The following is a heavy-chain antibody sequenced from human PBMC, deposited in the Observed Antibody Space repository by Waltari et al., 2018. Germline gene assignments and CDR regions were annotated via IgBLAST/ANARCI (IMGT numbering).Heavy chain of an antibody. Sequence: EVQLVESGGALVRPGASLRLSCATSGFTFRNYAMSWVRQAAGKGAEGVAGISGSGFTSDHAESLKGSVTISRDNSKNMWYRQVNTLRGEDTAAYYCVEAGITRVQEPYDFDHWGEGTLATVSS. CDR1: GFTFRNYA. J-gene: IGHJ4*02. D-gene: IGHD6-25*01. CDR3: VEAGITRVQEPYDFDH. V-gene: IGHV3-23*04. CDR2: ISGSGFTS.